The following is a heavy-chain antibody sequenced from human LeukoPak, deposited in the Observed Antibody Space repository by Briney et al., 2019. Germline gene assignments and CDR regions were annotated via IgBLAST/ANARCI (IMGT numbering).Heavy chain of an antibody. J-gene: IGHJ4*02. CDR1: GFTFSNYA. CDR3: AKDFGFGSGSYFPDY. CDR2: TSGGGST. D-gene: IGHD3-10*01. Sequence: GGSLRLSCAASGFTFSNYAMNWVRQAPGKGLEWVSSTSGGGSTSYADPVKGRFTISRDSSKNTLDLQMNSLRAEDTAVYYCAKDFGFGSGSYFPDYWGQGTLVTVSS. V-gene: IGHV3-23*01.